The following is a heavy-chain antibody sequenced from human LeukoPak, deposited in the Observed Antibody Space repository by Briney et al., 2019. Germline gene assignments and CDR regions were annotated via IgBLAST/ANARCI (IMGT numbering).Heavy chain of an antibody. CDR1: GLNFNTYD. V-gene: IGHV3-30*02. J-gene: IGHJ6*03. Sequence: GGSLTLSCAASGLNFNTYDMYWVRQAPGKALEGVTYIRYDETNEYYADSVKGRFTISRDNSKNTLYLQMNSLRTEDTAVYYCAKDSRAALVGPYYMDVWGKGTTVTISS. CDR2: IRYDETNE. CDR3: AKDSRAALVGPYYMDV. D-gene: IGHD6-25*01.